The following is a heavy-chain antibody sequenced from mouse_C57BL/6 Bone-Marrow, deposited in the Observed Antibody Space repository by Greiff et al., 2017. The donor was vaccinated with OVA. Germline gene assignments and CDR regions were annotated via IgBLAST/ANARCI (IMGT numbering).Heavy chain of an antibody. Sequence: QVQLKESGAELARPGASVKLSCKASGYTFTSYGISWVKQRTGQGLEWIGEIYPRSGNTYYNEKFKGKATLTADKSSSTAYMELRSLTSEDSAVYFCARQLRLGYYCDYWGQGTTLTVSS. CDR3: ARQLRLGYYCDY. CDR2: IYPRSGNT. CDR1: GYTFTSYG. V-gene: IGHV1-81*01. J-gene: IGHJ2*01. D-gene: IGHD3-2*02.